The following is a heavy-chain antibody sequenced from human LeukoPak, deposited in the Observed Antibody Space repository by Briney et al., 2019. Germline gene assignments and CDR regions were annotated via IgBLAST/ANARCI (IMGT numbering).Heavy chain of an antibody. CDR1: GFTFSSYS. J-gene: IGHJ6*03. CDR3: ARDPYSGTYGNTYYYYMDV. D-gene: IGHD1-26*01. CDR2: ITTSSTYT. Sequence: GGSLRLSCAASGFTFSSYSMDWVRQTPGKGREWISSITTSSTYTFYADSVKGRFTISRDNARNSLYLQMNSLRVEDTAVYYCARDPYSGTYGNTYYYYMDVWGKGTTVTISS. V-gene: IGHV3-21*01.